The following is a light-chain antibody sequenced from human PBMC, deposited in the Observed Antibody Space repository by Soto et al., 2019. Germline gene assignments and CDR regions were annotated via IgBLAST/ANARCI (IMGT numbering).Light chain of an antibody. CDR2: GAS. CDR1: QGIGDT. V-gene: IGKV3-15*01. CDR3: QQYFEWPPMT. Sequence: EIVMTQSPATLSVSPGEGATLSCRASQGIGDTLAWYQQKPGQTPRLLISGASTRAAGISDRFRGSGSGTEFTLTISSLRSEDSAIYYCQQYFEWPPMTFGQGTKVEI. J-gene: IGKJ1*01.